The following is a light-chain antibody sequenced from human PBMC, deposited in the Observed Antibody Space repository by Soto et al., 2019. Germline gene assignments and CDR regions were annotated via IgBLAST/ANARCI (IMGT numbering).Light chain of an antibody. V-gene: IGKV3-20*01. Sequence: EIVLTQSPGTLSLSPGERATLSCRASQSVSSSYLAWYQQKPGQAPRLLIYGASSRATGIPDRFSGSGSGTDFTLTISSLEPEDFAVNYCQQYGSSPFTFGGGTKVEIK. CDR1: QSVSSSY. CDR2: GAS. CDR3: QQYGSSPFT. J-gene: IGKJ4*01.